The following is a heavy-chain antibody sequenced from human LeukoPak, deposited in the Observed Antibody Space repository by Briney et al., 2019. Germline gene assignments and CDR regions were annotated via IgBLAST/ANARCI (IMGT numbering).Heavy chain of an antibody. CDR2: IYSSGST. J-gene: IGHJ4*02. V-gene: IGHV4-59*08. Sequence: SETLSLTCSVSGGSISNYFWTWIRQPPGEGLEWIGYIYSSGSTYYNPSLKSRVTISVDTSKNRFSLKLSTVTAADTAVYYCARRPTGDPKFDYWGQGTLVTVSS. D-gene: IGHD7-27*01. CDR1: GGSISNYF. CDR3: ARRPTGDPKFDY.